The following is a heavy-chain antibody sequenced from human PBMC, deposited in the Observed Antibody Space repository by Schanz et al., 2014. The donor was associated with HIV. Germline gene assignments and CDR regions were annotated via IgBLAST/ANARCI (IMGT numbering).Heavy chain of an antibody. CDR2: IWFDGSNK. V-gene: IGHV3-33*06. D-gene: IGHD2-8*01. CDR3: ANSGYCTSGVCYTRGYDTDV. CDR1: GFTFSSYG. Sequence: QVQLVESGGGVVQPGRSLRLSCAASGFTFSSYGMHWVRQVPGKGLEWVAVIWFDGSNKYYGDSVKGRFTISRDNSKSTLYLQMNSLRAEDTAVYYCANSGYCTSGVCYTRGYDTDVWGQGTTVTVSS. J-gene: IGHJ6*02.